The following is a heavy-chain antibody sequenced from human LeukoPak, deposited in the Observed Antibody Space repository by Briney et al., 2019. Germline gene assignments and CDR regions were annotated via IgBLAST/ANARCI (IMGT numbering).Heavy chain of an antibody. J-gene: IGHJ3*02. V-gene: IGHV4-30-2*01. D-gene: IGHD3-22*01. CDR3: VRGYYYDSSGYWVRAFDI. Sequence: SETLSLTCAVSGGSISSGGYSWSWIRQPPGKGLEWIGYMYHSGATHYNPSLKSRVTISVDRSKNQFSLKLSSVTAADTAVYYCVRGYYYDSSGYWVRAFDIWGQGTMVTVSS. CDR1: GGSISSGGYS. CDR2: MYHSGAT.